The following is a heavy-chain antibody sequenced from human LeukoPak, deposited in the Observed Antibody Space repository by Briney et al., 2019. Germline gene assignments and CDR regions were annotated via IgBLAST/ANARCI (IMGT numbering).Heavy chain of an antibody. Sequence: PGGSLRLSCAASGFTFSSYAMSWVRQAPGKGLEWVSAISGSGGSTYYADSVKGRFTISRDDSKNTVYLQMHSLRVEDTAVYYCAHLVWEYVGGLDVWGQGTTVTVSS. CDR2: ISGSGGST. J-gene: IGHJ6*02. V-gene: IGHV3-23*01. CDR3: AHLVWEYVGGLDV. CDR1: GFTFSSYA. D-gene: IGHD3/OR15-3a*01.